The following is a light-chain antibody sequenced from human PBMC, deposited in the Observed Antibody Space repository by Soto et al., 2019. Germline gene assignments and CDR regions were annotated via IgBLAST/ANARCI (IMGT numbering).Light chain of an antibody. Sequence: SYELTQPPSVSVAPGQTARITCGGNNIGSKNVHWYQQKSGQAPVMVVFDDSDRPPGIPERFSGSNSGNTATLTISRVEAGDEADYYCQVWDSSSDHRVFGGGTKLTVL. CDR1: NIGSKN. J-gene: IGLJ3*02. CDR3: QVWDSSSDHRV. CDR2: DDS. V-gene: IGLV3-21*02.